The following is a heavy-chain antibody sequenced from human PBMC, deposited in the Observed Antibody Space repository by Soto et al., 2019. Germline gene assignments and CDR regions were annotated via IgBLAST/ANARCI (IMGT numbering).Heavy chain of an antibody. CDR2: IIPIFGTA. D-gene: IGHD3-22*01. V-gene: IGHV1-69*13. J-gene: IGHJ4*02. CDR3: AREPQRRYYDSSGYYYFDY. Sequence: GASVKVSCKASGGTFSSYAISWVRQAPGQGLEWMGGIIPIFGTANYAQKFQGRVTITADESTSTAYMEMSSLRSEDTAVYYCAREPQRRYYDSSGYYYFDYWGQGTLVTVSP. CDR1: GGTFSSYA.